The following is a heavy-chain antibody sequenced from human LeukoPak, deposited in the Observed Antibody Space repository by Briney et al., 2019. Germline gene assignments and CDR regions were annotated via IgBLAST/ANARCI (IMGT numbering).Heavy chain of an antibody. CDR2: IYYSGST. CDR1: GGSISSYY. D-gene: IGHD6-13*01. V-gene: IGHV4-59*01. J-gene: IGHJ6*02. Sequence: SETLSLTCTVSGGSISSYYWSWIRQPPGKGLEWIGYIYYSGSTNYNPSLKSRVTISVDTSKNQFSLKLSSATAADTAVYYCARSIAAAGSSTTLYYYGMDVWGQGTTVTVSS. CDR3: ARSIAAAGSSTTLYYYGMDV.